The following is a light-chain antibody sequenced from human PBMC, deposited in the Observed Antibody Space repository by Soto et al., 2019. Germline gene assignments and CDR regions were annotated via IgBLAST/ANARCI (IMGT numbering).Light chain of an antibody. V-gene: IGKV1-5*01. J-gene: IGKJ1*01. CDR1: QSIGRW. CDR2: DAY. Sequence: DIRMKNYPSTLAASVEDRVTITCRASQSIGRWLAWYQQKPGKAPKLLIFDAYNLESGVPSRFSGSGSGTEFTLTISSLQPDDFATYYCQHYTSYSEAFGQGTRVEIK. CDR3: QHYTSYSEA.